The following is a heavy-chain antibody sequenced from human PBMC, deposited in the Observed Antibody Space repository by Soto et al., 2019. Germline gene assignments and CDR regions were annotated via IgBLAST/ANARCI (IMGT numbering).Heavy chain of an antibody. J-gene: IGHJ3*02. CDR3: ARAVITFGGVIVPDAFDI. V-gene: IGHV1-69*02. CDR1: GGTFSSYT. D-gene: IGHD3-16*02. CDR2: IIPILGIA. Sequence: QVQLVQSGAEVKKPGSSVKVSCKASGGTFSSYTISWVRQAPGQGPEWMGRIIPILGIANYAQKFQGRVTITADKSTSTAYMELSSLRSEDTAVYYCARAVITFGGVIVPDAFDIWGQGTMVTVSS.